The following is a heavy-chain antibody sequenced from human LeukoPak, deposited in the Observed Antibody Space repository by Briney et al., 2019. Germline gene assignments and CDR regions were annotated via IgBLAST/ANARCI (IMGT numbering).Heavy chain of an antibody. D-gene: IGHD3-16*02. V-gene: IGHV4-59*01. CDR3: TRDLSPQYYTMDV. CDR1: GDSISSYY. J-gene: IGHJ6*02. Sequence: SETLSLTCTVSGDSISSYYWSWIRQPPGRGLEWIGYIYYSGSTNCNPSLKSRVTISVDTSKSQFSLKLSSVTAADTAVYYCTRDLSPQYYTMDVWGQGTTVTVSS. CDR2: IYYSGST.